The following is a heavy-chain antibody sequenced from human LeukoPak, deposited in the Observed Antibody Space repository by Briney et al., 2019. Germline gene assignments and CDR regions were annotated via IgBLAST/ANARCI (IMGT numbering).Heavy chain of an antibody. CDR1: GFTFSTYR. CDR2: IIQDGSAK. V-gene: IGHV3-7*02. CDR3: ARGEEDIVVVPAAIGGWFDP. J-gene: IGHJ5*02. D-gene: IGHD2-2*01. Sequence: GGSLRLSCVASGFTFSTYRMSWVRQAPGKGLVWVANIIQDGSAKNYVDSVKGRFTISRDNAKNSLYLQMNSLRAEDTAVYYCARGEEDIVVVPAAIGGWFDPWGQGTLVTVSS.